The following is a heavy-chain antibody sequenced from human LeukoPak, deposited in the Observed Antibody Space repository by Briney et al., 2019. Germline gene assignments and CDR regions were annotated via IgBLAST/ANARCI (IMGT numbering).Heavy chain of an antibody. V-gene: IGHV1-2*04. Sequence: ASVKVSCKASGYTFTRYYMHWVRQAPGQGLEWMGWINPNSGGTNYAQKFEGWVTMTRDTSISTAYMELSRLRSDDTAVYYCARGENDYVWGSYRRRYYFDYWGQGTLVTVSS. D-gene: IGHD3-16*02. CDR3: ARGENDYVWGSYRRRYYFDY. CDR2: INPNSGGT. CDR1: GYTFTRYY. J-gene: IGHJ4*02.